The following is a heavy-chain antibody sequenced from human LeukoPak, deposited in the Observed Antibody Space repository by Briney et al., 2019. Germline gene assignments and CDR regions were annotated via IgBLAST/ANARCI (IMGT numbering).Heavy chain of an antibody. CDR2: IYYSGST. CDR1: GGSISSSSYY. Sequence: SETLSLTCTVSGGSISSSSYYWGWIRQPPGKGLEWIGSIYYSGSTYYNPSLKSRVTISVDTSKNQFSLKLSSVTAADTAVYYCASTYYYDSSGYYPNWFDPWGQGTLVTVCS. V-gene: IGHV4-39*01. J-gene: IGHJ5*02. CDR3: ASTYYYDSSGYYPNWFDP. D-gene: IGHD3-22*01.